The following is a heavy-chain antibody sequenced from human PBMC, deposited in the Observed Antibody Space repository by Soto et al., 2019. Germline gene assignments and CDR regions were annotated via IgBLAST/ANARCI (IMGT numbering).Heavy chain of an antibody. J-gene: IGHJ4*02. Sequence: QITLKESGPTLVKPTQTLTLTCTFSGFSLSTSGVSVGWIRQPPGKALEWLALIYWDDDKRYSPSLKSRLTITKDTSKIQVVLTMTNMDPVDTATYYCAHRPNGGWLDYWGQGTLVTVSS. CDR1: GFSLSTSGVS. D-gene: IGHD6-19*01. CDR3: AHRPNGGWLDY. V-gene: IGHV2-5*02. CDR2: IYWDDDK.